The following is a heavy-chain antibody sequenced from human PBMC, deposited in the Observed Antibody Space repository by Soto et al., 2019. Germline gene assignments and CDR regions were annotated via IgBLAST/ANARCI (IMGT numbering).Heavy chain of an antibody. CDR2: ISPYNGNT. D-gene: IGHD2-2*01. J-gene: IGHJ2*01. V-gene: IGHV1-18*01. CDR1: GYTFTNYG. Sequence: QVQLVQSGDEVKKPGASVKVSCKASGYTFTNYGISWVRQAPGQGLEWMGWISPYNGNTKYPQKLQGRVTMTTDTSTRTNYMELRSLRSDDTAVYFCARDGDRCTSTRCSPWPDTHFDLWGRGTLVTVSS. CDR3: ARDGDRCTSTRCSPWPDTHFDL.